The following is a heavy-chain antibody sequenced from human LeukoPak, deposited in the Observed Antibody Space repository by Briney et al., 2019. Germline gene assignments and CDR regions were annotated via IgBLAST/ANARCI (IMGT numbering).Heavy chain of an antibody. J-gene: IGHJ4*02. CDR1: GFTFSSYG. CDR3: AIRNTPGLPAAESAY. Sequence: GGSLRLSCAAPGFTFSSYGMHWVRQAPGKGLESVAFIRYDASNKYYADSVKGRFTISRDNSKNTLSLQMNSLRAEDTAVYYCAIRNTPGLPAAESAYWGQGTLVTVSA. D-gene: IGHD6-13*01. CDR2: IRYDASNK. V-gene: IGHV3-30*02.